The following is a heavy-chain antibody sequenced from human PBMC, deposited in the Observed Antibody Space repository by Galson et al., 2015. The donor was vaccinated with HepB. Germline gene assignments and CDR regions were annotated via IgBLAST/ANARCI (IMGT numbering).Heavy chain of an antibody. D-gene: IGHD3-16*02. CDR3: AKALRTFGGVIGPVPLG. CDR2: ISGSGGST. CDR1: GFTFSSYA. J-gene: IGHJ4*02. Sequence: SLRLSCAASGFTFSSYAMSWVRQAPGKGLEWVSAISGSGGSTYYADSVKGRFTISRDNSKNTLYLQMNSLRAEDTAVYYCAKALRTFGGVIGPVPLGWGQGTLVTVSS. V-gene: IGHV3-23*01.